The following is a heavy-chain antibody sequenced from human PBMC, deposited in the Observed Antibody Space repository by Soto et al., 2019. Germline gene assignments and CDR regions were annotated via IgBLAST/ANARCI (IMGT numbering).Heavy chain of an antibody. CDR2: ISSSSSYI. CDR1: GFTFSSYS. V-gene: IGHV3-21*01. Sequence: PGGSLRLSCAASGFTFSSYSMNWVRQAPGKGLEWVSSISSSSSYIYYADSVKGRFTISRDNAKNSLYLQMNSLRAEDTAVYYCARDSVVSRHGYGYNWFDPWGQGTLVTVSS. D-gene: IGHD5-18*01. CDR3: ARDSVVSRHGYGYNWFDP. J-gene: IGHJ5*02.